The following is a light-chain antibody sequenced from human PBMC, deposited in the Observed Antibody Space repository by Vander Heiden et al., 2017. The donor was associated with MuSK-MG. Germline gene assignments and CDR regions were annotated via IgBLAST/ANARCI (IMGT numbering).Light chain of an antibody. V-gene: IGKV2-28*01. CDR1: QSLLHSNGYNY. CDR2: LGS. Sequence: DIVMTPSPLSLPVTPGEPASISCRSSQSLLHSNGYNYLDWYLQKPGQSPQLLIYLGSNRASGVPDRFSCSGSGTDFTLKISRVEAEDVGVYYCMQALQTPPTFGQGTKLEIK. CDR3: MQALQTPPT. J-gene: IGKJ2*01.